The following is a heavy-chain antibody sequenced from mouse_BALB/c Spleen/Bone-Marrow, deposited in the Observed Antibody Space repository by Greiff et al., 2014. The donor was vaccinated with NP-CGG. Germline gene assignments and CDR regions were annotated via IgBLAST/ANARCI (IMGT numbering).Heavy chain of an antibody. CDR2: INPSSGYT. V-gene: IGHV1-4*01. D-gene: IGHD1-1*01. Sequence: QVQLQQSGAELARPGASVKMSCKASGYTFTSNTMHWVKQRPGQGLEWIGYINPSSGYTNYNQKFKDKATLTADKSSSTAYMQLSSLTSEDSAVYYCARSLRWYFDVWGAGTTVTVSS. J-gene: IGHJ1*01. CDR1: GYTFTSNT. CDR3: ARSLRWYFDV.